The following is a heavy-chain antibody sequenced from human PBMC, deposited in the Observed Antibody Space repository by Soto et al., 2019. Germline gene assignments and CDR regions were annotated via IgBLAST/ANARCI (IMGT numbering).Heavy chain of an antibody. CDR1: GFTFSNYW. CDR2: IKQDGTEK. CDR3: ARDKRCLNVDNCYSWFDP. D-gene: IGHD4-4*01. J-gene: IGHJ5*02. Sequence: EGQMVESGGGLVQPGGSLRLSCLASGFTFSNYWMSWVRLAPGKGLEWVAYIKQDGTEKKYLESVKGRFTVSRDNAKNSLYLQMDSLRVEDTAVYFCARDKRCLNVDNCYSWFDPWGQGTLVTVSS. V-gene: IGHV3-7*03.